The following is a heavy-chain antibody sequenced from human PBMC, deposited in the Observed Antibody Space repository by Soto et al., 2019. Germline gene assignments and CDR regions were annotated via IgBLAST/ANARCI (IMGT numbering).Heavy chain of an antibody. CDR2: INAGDGNT. V-gene: IGHV1-3*01. J-gene: IGHJ6*01. D-gene: IGHD5-18*01. CDR3: ARVDTAMAWGYYYGMDV. CDR1: GYTFTSYV. Sequence: ASVKVSWKASGYTFTSYVIHWLRQTPGQRLEWMGWINAGDGNTKYSQKFQGRVTITRDTSASTAYMELSSLRSEDTAVYYCARVDTAMAWGYYYGMDVWGQGTTVTLSS.